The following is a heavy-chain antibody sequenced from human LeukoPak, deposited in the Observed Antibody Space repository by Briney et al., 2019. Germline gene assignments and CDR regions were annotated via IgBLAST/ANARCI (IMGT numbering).Heavy chain of an antibody. Sequence: GGSLRLSCAASGFTVSSNYMSWVRQAPGKGLEWVSVIYSGGYTYYADSVKGRFTISRDSSKNTLYLQMNSLRAEDTAVYYCAKTGNPATGDYWGQGTLVTASS. D-gene: IGHD1-1*01. CDR1: GFTVSSNY. CDR2: IYSGGYT. CDR3: AKTGNPATGDY. J-gene: IGHJ4*02. V-gene: IGHV3-53*01.